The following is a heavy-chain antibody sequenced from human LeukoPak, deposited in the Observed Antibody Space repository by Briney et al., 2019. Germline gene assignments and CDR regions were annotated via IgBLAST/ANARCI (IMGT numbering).Heavy chain of an antibody. Sequence: GGSLRLSCAASGFSFSDAWMTWVRQAPGKGLEWVGRIKNKIDGGTTDYAAPVKDRFTISRVDSKNMLYLQMNSLKTKDTAVYYCTTTGTDTRNWFDPWGQGTLVTVSS. CDR2: IKNKIDGGTT. CDR1: GFSFSDAW. J-gene: IGHJ5*02. CDR3: TTTGTDTRNWFDP. D-gene: IGHD5-18*01. V-gene: IGHV3-15*01.